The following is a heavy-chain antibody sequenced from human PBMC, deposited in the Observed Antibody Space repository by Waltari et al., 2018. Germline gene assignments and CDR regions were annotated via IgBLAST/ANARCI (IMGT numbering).Heavy chain of an antibody. V-gene: IGHV3-30*04. J-gene: IGHJ4*03. CDR2: VSDDGSDI. CDR3: AKEPYGGSRYFDY. CDR1: GFRFTSFS. D-gene: IGHD1-26*01. Sequence: QVQLVESGGCVVQPGRSLRLSCVGSGFRFTSFSIHWVRQPPGKGLGWVAVVSDDGSDIYYGDSVKGRFTVSRDNYRRTAYLDLGSLRPDDAAIYYCAKEPYGGSRYFDYWGQGTPVIASS.